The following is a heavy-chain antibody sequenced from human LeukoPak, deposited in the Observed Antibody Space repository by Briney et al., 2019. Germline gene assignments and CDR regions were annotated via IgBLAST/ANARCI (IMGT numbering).Heavy chain of an antibody. D-gene: IGHD6-19*01. CDR1: GFTFSSYA. V-gene: IGHV3-30*04. J-gene: IGHJ4*02. CDR2: ISYDGSNK. CDR3: ARSEQWLPKGYYFDY. Sequence: PGGSLRLSCAASGFTFSSYAMHWVRQAPGKGLEWVAVISYDGSNKYYADSVKGRFTISRDNSKNTLYLQMNSLRAEDTAVYYCARSEQWLPKGYYFDYWGQGTLVTVSS.